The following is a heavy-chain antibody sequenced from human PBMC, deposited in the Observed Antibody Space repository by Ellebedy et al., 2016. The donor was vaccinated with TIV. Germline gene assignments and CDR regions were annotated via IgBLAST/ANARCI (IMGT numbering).Heavy chain of an antibody. CDR2: ISGDGGNT. D-gene: IGHD4-17*01. J-gene: IGHJ4*01. CDR1: GFRLSFTKYA. Sequence: GGSLRLSXVVTGFRLSFTKYAMSWVRQATGKGLEWVSTISGDGGNTYYTESVKSRFILSRDNSENTLYLQMTALSAADTAKYYCTAVRVTTVFDSWGQGTLITVSS. CDR3: TAVRVTTVFDS. V-gene: IGHV3-23*01.